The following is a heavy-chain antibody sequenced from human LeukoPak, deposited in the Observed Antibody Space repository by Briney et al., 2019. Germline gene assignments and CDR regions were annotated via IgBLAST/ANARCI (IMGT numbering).Heavy chain of an antibody. D-gene: IGHD3-10*01. CDR2: INHSGST. V-gene: IGHV4-34*01. J-gene: IGHJ6*04. CDR1: GGPFSGYY. Sequence: SETLSLTCAVYGGPFSGYYWSWIRQPPGKGLEWIGEINHSGSTNYNPSLKSRVTISVDTSKNQFSLKLSSVTAADTAVYYCARGGGITLVRGVPPSGHYGMDVWGKGTTVTVSS. CDR3: ARGGGITLVRGVPPSGHYGMDV.